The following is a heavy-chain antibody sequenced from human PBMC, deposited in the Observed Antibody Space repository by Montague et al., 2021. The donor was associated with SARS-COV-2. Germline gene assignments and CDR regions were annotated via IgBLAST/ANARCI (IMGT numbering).Heavy chain of an antibody. J-gene: IGHJ3*01. Sequence: SETLSLTCTVSGGSISSGDYYWAWIRQHPGKGLEWLGFIYHSGSTFYXXXLKSRVTISMNTSNNQFFLKLTSVTAADTAVYYCARPGRGYSYGLDAFEVWGQGTMVTVSS. CDR3: ARPGRGYSYGLDAFEV. CDR2: IYHSGST. D-gene: IGHD5-18*01. CDR1: GGSISSGDYY. V-gene: IGHV4-39*01.